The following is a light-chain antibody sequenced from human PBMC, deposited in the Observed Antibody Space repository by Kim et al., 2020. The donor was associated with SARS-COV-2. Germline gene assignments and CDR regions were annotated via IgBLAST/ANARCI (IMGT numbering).Light chain of an antibody. Sequence: LSLSPGERATLSRRPSQRVSTALAWYQQTPHPAPRLLIYDASTRATGIPARFSGSGSGTDFTLTISSLEPEDFAVYYCQHRNNWPLTFGGGTKLEI. CDR1: QRVSTA. V-gene: IGKV3-11*01. CDR3: QHRNNWPLT. J-gene: IGKJ4*01. CDR2: DAS.